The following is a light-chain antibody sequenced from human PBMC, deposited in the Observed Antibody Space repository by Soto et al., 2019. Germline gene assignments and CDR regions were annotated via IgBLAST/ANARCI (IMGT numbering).Light chain of an antibody. V-gene: IGKV3-15*01. J-gene: IGKJ5*01. Sequence: IPQATDTLRMSQPPRPCLSWRASQSVSTNLAWYQQKPGQAPRLLIYGASTRATGIPARFSGSGSGTEFTLTISSLQSEDFAVYYCQQCRNWPPFTFGQGTRLEIK. CDR3: QQCRNWPPFT. CDR2: GAS. CDR1: QSVSTN.